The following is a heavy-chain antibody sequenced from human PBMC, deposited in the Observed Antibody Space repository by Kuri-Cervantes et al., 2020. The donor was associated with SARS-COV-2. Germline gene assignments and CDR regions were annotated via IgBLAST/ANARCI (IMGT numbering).Heavy chain of an antibody. CDR1: GFTFSSYW. J-gene: IGHJ4*02. D-gene: IGHD4-23*01. CDR3: AKAPRPHWDGGNSGDY. CDR2: IKQDGSEK. V-gene: IGHV3-7*05. Sequence: GGSLRLSCAASGFTFSSYWMSWVRQAPGKGLEWVANIKQDGSEKYYVDSVKGRFTISRDNSKNTLYLQMNSLRAEDTAVYYCAKAPRPHWDGGNSGDYWGQGTLVTVSS.